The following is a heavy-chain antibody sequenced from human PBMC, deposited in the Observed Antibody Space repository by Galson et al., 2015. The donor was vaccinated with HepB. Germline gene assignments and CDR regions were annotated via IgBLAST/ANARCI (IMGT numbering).Heavy chain of an antibody. CDR1: GFTFSSYA. Sequence: SLRLSCAASGFTFSSYAMTWVRQAPGKGLEWVSLISGSGTITHYADSVKGRFTISRDSSRNTLYLQMNSLRADDTAVYYCAKALVPTSNWYSYFDSWGLGTLVTVSS. D-gene: IGHD2-8*02. CDR3: AKALVPTSNWYSYFDS. V-gene: IGHV3-23*01. J-gene: IGHJ4*02. CDR2: ISGSGTIT.